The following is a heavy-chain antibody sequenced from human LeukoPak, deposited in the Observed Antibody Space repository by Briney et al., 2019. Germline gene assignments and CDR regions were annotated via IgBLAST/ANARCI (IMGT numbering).Heavy chain of an antibody. J-gene: IGHJ4*02. D-gene: IGHD2/OR15-2a*01. CDR3: VSFYETY. V-gene: IGHV3-74*01. CDR2: INSDGSWT. CDR1: GNYW. Sequence: GGSLTLSCAASGNYWMHWVRQAPGKGLVWVSHINSDGSWTSYADSVRGRSTISKDNAKNTVYLQMNSLRAEDTAVYYCVSFYETYWGRGTLVTVSS.